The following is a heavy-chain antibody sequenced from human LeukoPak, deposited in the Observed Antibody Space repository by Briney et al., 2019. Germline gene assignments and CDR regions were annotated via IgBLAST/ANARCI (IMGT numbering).Heavy chain of an antibody. V-gene: IGHV4-39*07. CDR3: ARSPVSSYGLYYYYYMDV. Sequence: SETLSLTCTVSGGSISSSSYYWGWIRQPPGKGLEWLGEINHSGSTNYNPSLKSRVTISVDTSKNQFSLKLSSVTAADTAVYYCARSPVSSYGLYYYYYMDVWGKGTTVTVSS. CDR2: INHSGST. J-gene: IGHJ6*03. D-gene: IGHD5-18*01. CDR1: GGSISSSSYY.